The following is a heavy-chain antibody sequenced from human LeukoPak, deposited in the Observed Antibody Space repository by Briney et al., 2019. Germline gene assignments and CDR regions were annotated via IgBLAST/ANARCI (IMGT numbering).Heavy chain of an antibody. D-gene: IGHD6-13*01. CDR3: AKSDGVAAAGRAFDY. CDR1: GFTYSNYD. CDR2: IGIADDT. Sequence: PGGSLRLSCAASGFTYSNYDMHWVRQGPGGGLEWVSAIGIADDTHYADSVKGRFTISRENARNSLYLQINSLRDGDTAVYYCAKSDGVAAAGRAFDYWGQGTLVTVSS. J-gene: IGHJ4*02. V-gene: IGHV3-13*01.